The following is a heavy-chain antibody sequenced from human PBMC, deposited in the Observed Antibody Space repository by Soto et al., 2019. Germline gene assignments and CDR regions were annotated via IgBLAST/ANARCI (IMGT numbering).Heavy chain of an antibody. CDR2: INYRGST. D-gene: IGHD6-13*01. J-gene: IGHJ5*02. V-gene: IGHV4-34*01. CDR3: GTRHTQQLIRSGGWFDP. CDR1: GGPLNSYN. Sequence: PSVTLSLTWAVYGGPLNSYNWSWNRQPPGKGQERIGEINYRGSTNYKASPKSRGSRSVETCKNQFSQKRSTVTAADTAAYYCGTRHTQQLIRSGGWFDPCGQGTLVTVSS.